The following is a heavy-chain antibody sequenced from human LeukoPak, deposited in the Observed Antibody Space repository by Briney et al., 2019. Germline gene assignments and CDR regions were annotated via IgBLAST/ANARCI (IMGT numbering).Heavy chain of an antibody. Sequence: ASVKVSCKASGGTLGSHGISWVRQAPGQGLEWMGGIIPLFGTANYAQKFQGRLTITTDESTNTAYMELSSLGSEDTAVYYCARVTYYDFWSAYWYFQLWDQGTLVTVSS. CDR1: GGTLGSHG. D-gene: IGHD3-3*01. J-gene: IGHJ1*01. CDR3: ARVTYYDFWSAYWYFQL. V-gene: IGHV1-69*05. CDR2: IIPLFGTA.